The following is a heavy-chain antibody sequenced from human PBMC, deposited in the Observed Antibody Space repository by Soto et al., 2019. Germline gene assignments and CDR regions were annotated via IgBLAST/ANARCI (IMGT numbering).Heavy chain of an antibody. J-gene: IGHJ6*02. CDR3: AREYTAWPLAYGLDV. V-gene: IGHV3-21*01. D-gene: IGHD2-2*02. Sequence: GGSLRLSCVGSGFTFRNYSINWVRQAPGKGLEWVSSISSRSDIYYAASVKGRFTIYRDNAKNSVSLQRNSLRAEDTAVYYCAREYTAWPLAYGLDVWGQGTTVTVSS. CDR1: GFTFRNYS. CDR2: ISSRSDI.